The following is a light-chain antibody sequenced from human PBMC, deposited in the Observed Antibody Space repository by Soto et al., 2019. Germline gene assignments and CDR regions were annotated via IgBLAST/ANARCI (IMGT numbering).Light chain of an antibody. CDR2: GAS. CDR1: QSISRS. Sequence: EIVMTQSPATLSVSPGERATLSCRASQSISRSLAWYQQKPGQAPRLLISGASTRATGIPARFSGSGSGTEFTLTISSLQSEDFAVYYCQQYNNWPRTFGQGTKVGIK. V-gene: IGKV3-15*01. CDR3: QQYNNWPRT. J-gene: IGKJ1*01.